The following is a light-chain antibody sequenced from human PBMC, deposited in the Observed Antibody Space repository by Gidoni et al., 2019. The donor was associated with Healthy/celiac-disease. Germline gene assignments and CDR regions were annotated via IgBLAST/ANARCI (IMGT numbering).Light chain of an antibody. CDR2: GAS. CDR3: QHYNNWPPIT. V-gene: IGKV3-15*01. CDR1: QSVSSN. Sequence: EIIMTQSPATLSVSPGERATLSCRASQSVSSNLACYQQKPGQAPRLLIYGASTMATCIPARFSGSGSGTDFTLTISSLQSEDFAVYYCQHYNNWPPITFXQXTRLEIK. J-gene: IGKJ5*01.